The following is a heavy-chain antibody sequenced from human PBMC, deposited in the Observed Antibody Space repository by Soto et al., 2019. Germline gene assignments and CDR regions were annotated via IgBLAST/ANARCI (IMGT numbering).Heavy chain of an antibody. V-gene: IGHV3-43*01. J-gene: IGHJ3*02. CDR1: GFTFDDYT. Sequence: HPVGSLRLSCAASGFTFDDYTMHWVRQAPGKGLEWVSLISWDGGSTYYADSVKGRFTISRDNSKNSLYLQMNSLRTEDTALYYCAKDIESSSWPNDAFDIWGQGTMVTVSS. CDR3: AKDIESSSWPNDAFDI. CDR2: ISWDGGST. D-gene: IGHD6-13*01.